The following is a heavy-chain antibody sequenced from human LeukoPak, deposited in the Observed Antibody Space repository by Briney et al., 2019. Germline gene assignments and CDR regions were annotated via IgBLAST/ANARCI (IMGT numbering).Heavy chain of an antibody. CDR2: IYPGDSDT. J-gene: IGHJ1*01. Sequence: PGESLKISCKASGYTFTNYWIGWVRQMPGKGLEWMGIIYPGDSDTRYSPSLRGQVIISADKSIRTAYLQWTSLKASDTAMYYCARHTGEGSHFQHWGQGSLVTVSS. D-gene: IGHD3-16*01. CDR1: GYTFTNYW. V-gene: IGHV5-51*01. CDR3: ARHTGEGSHFQH.